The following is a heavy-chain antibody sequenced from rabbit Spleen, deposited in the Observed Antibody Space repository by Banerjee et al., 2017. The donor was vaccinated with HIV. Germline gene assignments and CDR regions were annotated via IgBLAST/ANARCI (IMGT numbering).Heavy chain of an antibody. J-gene: IGHJ4*01. V-gene: IGHV1S45*01. CDR2: INSGDGKS. CDR1: GFDFSIGW. Sequence: EESGGDLVKPEGSLTLTCTASGFDFSIGWMSWVRQAPGKGLEWIGQINSGDGKSYYASWAKGRLTISKTSSTTVTLQMTRLTPADTATYCCARHNDGAWNLWGPGTLVTVS. D-gene: IGHD2-1*01. CDR3: ARHNDGAWNL.